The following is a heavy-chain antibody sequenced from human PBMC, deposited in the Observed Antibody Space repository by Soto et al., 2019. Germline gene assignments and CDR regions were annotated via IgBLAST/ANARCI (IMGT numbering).Heavy chain of an antibody. J-gene: IGHJ4*02. Sequence: GGSLRLSCAASGFTVSSNYMSWVRQAPGKGLEWVSVIYSGGSTYYADSVKGRFTISRDNSKNTLYLQMISLKAEDTAVDYCARGPIHHSGPVEGDYWGQGTLVTVSS. CDR3: ARGPIHHSGPVEGDY. CDR2: IYSGGST. V-gene: IGHV3-53*01. D-gene: IGHD3-10*01. CDR1: GFTVSSNY.